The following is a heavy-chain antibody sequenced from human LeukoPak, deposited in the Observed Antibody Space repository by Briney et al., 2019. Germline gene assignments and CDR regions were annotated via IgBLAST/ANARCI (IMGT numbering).Heavy chain of an antibody. V-gene: IGHV1-18*01. Sequence: PSVKVSCKASGYTFTSYGISWERQAPAQGLEWMGCISAYNGNTNYAQKLQGRVTMTTDTSTSTAYMELRSLRSDDTAVYYCARGGQQWLVLSPAEYFQHWGQGTLVTVSS. D-gene: IGHD6-19*01. CDR3: ARGGQQWLVLSPAEYFQH. J-gene: IGHJ1*01. CDR1: GYTFTSYG. CDR2: ISAYNGNT.